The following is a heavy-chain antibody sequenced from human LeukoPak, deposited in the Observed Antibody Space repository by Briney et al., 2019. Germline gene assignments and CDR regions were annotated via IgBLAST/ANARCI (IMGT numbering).Heavy chain of an antibody. D-gene: IGHD1-14*01. Sequence: SETLSPTCTVPGASISTYYWSWIRQPAGKGLEWIGRIYTSGSTNNNPSLKSRVTMSVDTSKNQFSLKLSSVAAADTAVYYCAGAFAYGGPEFDYWGQGTLVTVSS. CDR2: IYTSGST. CDR1: GASISTYY. V-gene: IGHV4-4*07. J-gene: IGHJ4*02. CDR3: AGAFAYGGPEFDY.